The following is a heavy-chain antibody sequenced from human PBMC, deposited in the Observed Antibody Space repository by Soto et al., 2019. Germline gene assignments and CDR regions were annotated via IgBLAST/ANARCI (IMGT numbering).Heavy chain of an antibody. Sequence: TLSLTCTVSGGSISSGGYYWSWIRQHPGKGLEWIGYIYYSGSTYYNPSLKSRVTISVDTSKNQFSLKLSSVTAADTAVYYCARNPRIIMVRGVKDYYGMDVWGQGTTVTVSS. D-gene: IGHD3-10*01. CDR2: IYYSGST. J-gene: IGHJ6*02. CDR3: ARNPRIIMVRGVKDYYGMDV. V-gene: IGHV4-31*03. CDR1: GGSISSGGYY.